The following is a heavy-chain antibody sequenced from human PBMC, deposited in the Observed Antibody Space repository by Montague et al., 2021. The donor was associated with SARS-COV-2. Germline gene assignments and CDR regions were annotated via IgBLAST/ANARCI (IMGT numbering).Heavy chain of an antibody. J-gene: IGHJ4*02. V-gene: IGHV4-39*07. CDR1: GGSIGTSSHF. Sequence: SETLSLTCTVSGGSIGTSSHFWGWVRQPPGKGLEWIGIIYSSGTTSYIPSLKSRLTISSDTSKNQFSLRLASVTAADTAVYYCARFREAGDVLHYWGQGNPVTVSS. CDR2: IYSSGTT. D-gene: IGHD7-27*01. CDR3: ARFREAGDVLHY.